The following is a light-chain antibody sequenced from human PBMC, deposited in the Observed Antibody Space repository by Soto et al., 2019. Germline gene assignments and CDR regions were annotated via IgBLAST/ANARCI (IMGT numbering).Light chain of an antibody. Sequence: EIVLTQSPGTLSLSPGERATLSCRASQSVSSSYLAWYQQKPGQAPRLLIYGASSRATGIPDMFSGSGSGTDFTLTISRLEPEDLGVYFCLQSGSSFLYTFGQGTKLEIK. V-gene: IGKV3-20*01. CDR3: LQSGSSFLYT. J-gene: IGKJ2*01. CDR2: GAS. CDR1: QSVSSSY.